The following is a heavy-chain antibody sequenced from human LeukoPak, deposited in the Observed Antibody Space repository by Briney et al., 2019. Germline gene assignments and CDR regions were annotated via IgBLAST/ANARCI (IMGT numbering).Heavy chain of an antibody. CDR1: GYTFTGYY. J-gene: IGHJ3*02. CDR2: VDPEDGET. V-gene: IGHV1-69-2*01. CDR3: ATARRFFAGNGGAFDI. Sequence: ASVKVSCKASGYTFTGYYMHWVQQAPGKGLEWMGLVDPEDGETIYAEKFQGRVTITADTSTDTAYMELSSLRSEDTAVYYCATARRFFAGNGGAFDIWGQGTMVTVSS. D-gene: IGHD3-3*01.